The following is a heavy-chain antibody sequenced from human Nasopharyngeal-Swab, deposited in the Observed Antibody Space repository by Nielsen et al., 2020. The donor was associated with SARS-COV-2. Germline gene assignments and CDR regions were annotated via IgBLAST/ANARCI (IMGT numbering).Heavy chain of an antibody. CDR1: GGSISSYY. Sequence: ESLKISCTVSGGSISSYYWSWIRQPAGKGLEWIGRIYTSGSTNYNPSLKSRVTISVDASKNQFSLKLSSVTAADTAVYYCARARYSYGFDYWGQGTLVTVSS. D-gene: IGHD5-18*01. CDR3: ARARYSYGFDY. J-gene: IGHJ4*02. V-gene: IGHV4-4*07. CDR2: IYTSGST.